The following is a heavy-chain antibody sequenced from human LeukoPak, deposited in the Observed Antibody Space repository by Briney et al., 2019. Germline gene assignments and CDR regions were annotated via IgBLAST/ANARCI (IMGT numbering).Heavy chain of an antibody. CDR1: RFTFSSYW. Sequence: PGGSLRLSCVASRFTFSSYWMSWVRQAPGTGLEWVADIKHEGSEKYFADSVKGRFAISRDNAMNSLYLQMNSLRPEDTAVYYCARSAYGAFDVWGQGTMVAVSS. CDR2: IKHEGSEK. V-gene: IGHV3-7*05. D-gene: IGHD4-17*01. J-gene: IGHJ3*01. CDR3: ARSAYGAFDV.